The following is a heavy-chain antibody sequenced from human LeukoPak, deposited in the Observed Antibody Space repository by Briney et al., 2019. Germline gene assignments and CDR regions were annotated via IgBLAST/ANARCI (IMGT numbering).Heavy chain of an antibody. Sequence: PGGSLRLSCAASGFTFSSYGMHWVRQAPGRGLVWVSRINSDGGSTSYADSVKGRFTISRDNAKNTLYLQMNSLRAEDTAVYYCARGSYVSGSYYYDYWGQGTLVTVSS. V-gene: IGHV3-74*01. CDR2: INSDGGST. D-gene: IGHD3-10*01. CDR1: GFTFSSYG. J-gene: IGHJ4*02. CDR3: ARGSYVSGSYYYDY.